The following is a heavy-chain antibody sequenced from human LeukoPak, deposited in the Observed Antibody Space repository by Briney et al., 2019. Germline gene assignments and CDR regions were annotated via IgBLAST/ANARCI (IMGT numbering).Heavy chain of an antibody. CDR1: GYSFTSYG. CDR3: ARDYKTYYYDSSGYKSDY. D-gene: IGHD3-22*01. V-gene: IGHV1-18*01. J-gene: IGHJ4*02. CDR2: ISVYNDNR. Sequence: ASVKVSCKASGYSFTSYGISWVRQAPGQGLEWMGWISVYNDNRKYAQNFQGRLTMTTDTFTSTAYMELGSLRSDDTAVYYCARDYKTYYYDSSGYKSDYWGQGTLVTVSS.